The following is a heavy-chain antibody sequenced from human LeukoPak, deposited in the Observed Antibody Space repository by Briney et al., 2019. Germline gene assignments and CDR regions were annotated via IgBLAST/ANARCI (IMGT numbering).Heavy chain of an antibody. CDR2: INHSGST. Sequence: SETLSLTCAVYGGSFSGYYWSWIRQPPGKGLEWIGEINHSGSTNYNPSPKSRVTISVDTSKNQFSLKLSSVTAADTAVYYCARESHYYDSSGYSPFLYYWGQGTLVTVSS. J-gene: IGHJ4*02. CDR1: GGSFSGYY. D-gene: IGHD3-22*01. CDR3: ARESHYYDSSGYSPFLYY. V-gene: IGHV4-34*01.